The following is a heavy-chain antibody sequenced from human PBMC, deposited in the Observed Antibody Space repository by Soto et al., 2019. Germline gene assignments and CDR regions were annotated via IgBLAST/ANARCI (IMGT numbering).Heavy chain of an antibody. CDR2: IYYSGST. J-gene: IGHJ6*02. CDR3: ARGGRRSPGMDV. Sequence: PSETLSLTCTVSGGSIRRDAYYWSWIRQPPGKGLEWIGYIYYSGSTYYNPSLKSRVTISVDTSKNQFSLKLSSVTAADTAVYYCARGGRRSPGMDVWGQGTTVTV. V-gene: IGHV4-31*03. CDR1: GGSIRRDAYY.